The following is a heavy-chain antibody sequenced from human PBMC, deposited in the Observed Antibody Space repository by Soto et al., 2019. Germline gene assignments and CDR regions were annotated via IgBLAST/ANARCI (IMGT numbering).Heavy chain of an antibody. V-gene: IGHV3-64*01. J-gene: IGHJ6*03. Sequence: GVLRLSCAASGFTFSSYAMHWVRQAPGKGLEYVSAISSNGGSTYYANSVKGRFTISRDNSKNTLYLQMGSLRAEDMAVYYCARDGAVIIDDYYYYMDVWGKGTTVTVSS. CDR3: ARDGAVIIDDYYYYMDV. CDR2: ISSNGGST. CDR1: GFTFSSYA. D-gene: IGHD3-3*01.